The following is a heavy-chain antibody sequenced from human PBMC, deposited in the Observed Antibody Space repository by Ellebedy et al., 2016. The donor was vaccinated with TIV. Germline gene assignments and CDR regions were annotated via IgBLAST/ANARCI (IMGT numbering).Heavy chain of an antibody. J-gene: IGHJ4*02. CDR3: ARALTTGAYYFDF. CDR2: ISSSSSYI. V-gene: IGHV3-21*01. D-gene: IGHD1-1*01. CDR1: GFTFSSYS. Sequence: PGGSLRLSCAASGFTFSSYSMDWVRQAPGKGLEWVSSISSSSSYIYYADSVRGRFTISRDNAKNSAYLQMNSLRAEDTAVYYCARALTTGAYYFDFWGQGTLVTVSS.